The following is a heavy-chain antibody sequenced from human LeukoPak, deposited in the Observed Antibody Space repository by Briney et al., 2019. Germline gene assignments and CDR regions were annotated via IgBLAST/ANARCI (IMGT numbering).Heavy chain of an antibody. CDR2: IHYIGNA. D-gene: IGHD3-3*01. CDR1: GDSISTSAYC. Sequence: SETLSLTCTVSGDSISTSAYCWSWIRQRPGTGLEWIAYIHYIGNAYSNPSLESRVTMSVDSSSNQFSLNVASVTAADTAVYYCARVRDDYFFDCWGQGILVTVSS. V-gene: IGHV4-31*03. CDR3: ARVRDDYFFDC. J-gene: IGHJ4*02.